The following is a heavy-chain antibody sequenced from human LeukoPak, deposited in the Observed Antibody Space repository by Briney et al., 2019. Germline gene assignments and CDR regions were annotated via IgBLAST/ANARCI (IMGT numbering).Heavy chain of an antibody. V-gene: IGHV4-39*02. CDR2: IYYSGST. CDR1: GGSISSSSYY. CDR3: AKDRRLIRFLEWSPSYYFDY. Sequence: SETLSLTCTVSGGSISSSSYYWGWIRQPPGKGLEWIGSIYYSGSTYYNPSLKSRVTISVDTSKNQFSLKLSSVTAADTAVYYCAKDRRLIRFLEWSPSYYFDYWGQGTLVTVSS. D-gene: IGHD3-3*01. J-gene: IGHJ4*02.